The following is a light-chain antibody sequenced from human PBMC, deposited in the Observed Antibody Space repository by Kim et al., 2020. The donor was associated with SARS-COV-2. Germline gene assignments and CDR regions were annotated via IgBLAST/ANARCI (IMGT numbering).Light chain of an antibody. V-gene: IGKV3-20*01. Sequence: PGERATLSCRASRSVTSSYLAWYQHKPGQAPRLLIYAASTRATGIPDRFSGSGSGTGFTLTISGLEPEDFAVYYFQQYHSSPRTFGQGTKVDIK. CDR2: AAS. J-gene: IGKJ1*01. CDR3: QQYHSSPRT. CDR1: RSVTSSY.